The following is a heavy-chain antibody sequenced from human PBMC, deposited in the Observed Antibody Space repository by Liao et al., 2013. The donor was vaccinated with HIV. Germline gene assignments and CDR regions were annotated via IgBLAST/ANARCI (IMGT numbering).Heavy chain of an antibody. D-gene: IGHD3-22*01. J-gene: IGHJ1*01. CDR1: GGSFSGYY. V-gene: IGHV4-34*01. CDR2: INHSGST. Sequence: QVHLQQWGAGLLKPSETLSLTCAVYGGSFSGYYWTWIRQPPGKGLEWIGEINHSGSTNYNPSLKSRVTISVDTSKNQFSLKLSSVTAADTAVYYCARGKYYYDSSGYTRAEYFQHWARAPWSPSPQ. CDR3: ARGKYYYDSSGYTRAEYFQH.